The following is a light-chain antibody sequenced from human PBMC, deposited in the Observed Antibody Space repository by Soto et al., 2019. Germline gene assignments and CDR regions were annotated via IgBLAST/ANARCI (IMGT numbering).Light chain of an antibody. CDR2: KAS. Sequence: DIPMTQSPSTLSVSVGDRVTVTCRASQTISSWLAWYQQKPGKAPKLLIYKASTLKSGVPSRFSGSGSGTEFTLTISSLQPDDFATYYCQQYNSYSEAFGQGTMVDI. CDR3: QQYNSYSEA. J-gene: IGKJ1*01. CDR1: QTISSW. V-gene: IGKV1-5*03.